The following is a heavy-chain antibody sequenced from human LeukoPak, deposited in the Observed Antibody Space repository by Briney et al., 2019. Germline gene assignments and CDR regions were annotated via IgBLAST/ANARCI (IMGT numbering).Heavy chain of an antibody. Sequence: GGSLRLSCAASGFTFTSYEMNWVRQAPGKGLEWVSYISSSGSTIYYADSVKGRFTISRDNAKNSLYLQMNSLRAEDTALYYCAKGDGINHYHWFDPWGQGTQVTVSS. CDR1: GFTFTSYE. CDR3: AKGDGINHYHWFDP. D-gene: IGHD2-21*02. V-gene: IGHV3-48*03. CDR2: ISSSGSTI. J-gene: IGHJ5*02.